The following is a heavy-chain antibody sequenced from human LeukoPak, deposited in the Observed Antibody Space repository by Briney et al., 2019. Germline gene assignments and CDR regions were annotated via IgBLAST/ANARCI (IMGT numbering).Heavy chain of an antibody. Sequence: PSQTLSLTCTVSGGSISSGDYYWSWIRQPPGKGLEWIGYIYYSGSTYYNPSLKSRVTISVDTSKNQFSLKLSSVTAADTAVYYCAGSMVREYNWFDPWGQGTLVTVSS. D-gene: IGHD3-10*01. V-gene: IGHV4-30-4*01. J-gene: IGHJ5*02. CDR2: IYYSGST. CDR1: GGSISSGDYY. CDR3: AGSMVREYNWFDP.